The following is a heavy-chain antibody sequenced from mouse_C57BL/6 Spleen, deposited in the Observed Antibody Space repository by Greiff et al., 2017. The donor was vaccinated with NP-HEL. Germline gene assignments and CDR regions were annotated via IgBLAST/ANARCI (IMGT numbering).Heavy chain of an antibody. CDR3: ASSYYDYPYYAMDY. CDR1: GYTFTGYW. D-gene: IGHD2-4*01. Sequence: VQLQQSGAELMKPGASVKLSCKASGYTFTGYWIEWVKQRPGHGLEWIGEILPGSGSTNYNEKFKGKATFTADTSSNTAYMQLSSLTAEDSAIYYGASSYYDYPYYAMDYWGQGTSGTVSS. CDR2: ILPGSGST. V-gene: IGHV1-9*01. J-gene: IGHJ4*01.